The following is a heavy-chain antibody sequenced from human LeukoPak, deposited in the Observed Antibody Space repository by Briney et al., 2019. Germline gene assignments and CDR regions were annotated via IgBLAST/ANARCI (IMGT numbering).Heavy chain of an antibody. CDR3: ARDLSYCTITSCSYYYYGMDV. V-gene: IGHV3-48*03. CDR2: ISRSDGTI. J-gene: IGHJ6*02. CDR1: GFTFSSYE. D-gene: IGHD2-2*01. Sequence: QAGESLRLSCAASGFTFSSYEMNWVRQAPGKGLEWVSYISRSDGTIYYADSVKGRFTISRDNAKNSLYLQMNSLRAEDTAVYYCARDLSYCTITSCSYYYYGMDVWGRGTTVTVSS.